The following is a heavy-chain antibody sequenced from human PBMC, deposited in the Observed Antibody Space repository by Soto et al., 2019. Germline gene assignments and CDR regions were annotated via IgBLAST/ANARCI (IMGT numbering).Heavy chain of an antibody. J-gene: IGHJ4*02. CDR3: VKTLPGSLSDPHQLLERFDY. CDR1: GFMSRTYG. V-gene: IGHV3-30*18. CDR2: ISYDANAA. D-gene: IGHD2-2*01. Sequence: TGGSLRLSCAVSGFMSRTYGMHWVRQAPGKGLEWVAVISYDANAAYYAESVRGRFTISRDNSKNTLYLQMNSLKPDDTAVYYCVKTLPGSLSDPHQLLERFDYWGQGTLVTVSS.